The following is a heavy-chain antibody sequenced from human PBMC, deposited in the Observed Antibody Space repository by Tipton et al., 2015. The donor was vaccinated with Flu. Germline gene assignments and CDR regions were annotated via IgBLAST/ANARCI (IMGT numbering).Heavy chain of an antibody. V-gene: IGHV1-18*01. Sequence: QVQLVQSGAEVKKPGSSVKVSCKASGGTFSSYAISWVRQAPGQGLEWMGWISAYNGNTNYAQKLQGRVTMTTDTSTSTAYMELRSLRSDDTAVYYCARGRYSGYVHTSLDNVGNFDYWGQGTLVTVSS. D-gene: IGHD5-12*01. CDR2: ISAYNGNT. CDR3: ARGRYSGYVHTSLDNVGNFDY. CDR1: GGTFSSYA. J-gene: IGHJ4*02.